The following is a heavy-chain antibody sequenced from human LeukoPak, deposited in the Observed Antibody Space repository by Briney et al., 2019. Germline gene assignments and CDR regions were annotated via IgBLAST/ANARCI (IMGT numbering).Heavy chain of an antibody. CDR3: TKSYSNSWHSAFDY. J-gene: IGHJ4*02. V-gene: IGHV3-23*01. CDR2: LTASGGST. Sequence: GGSLRLSCAASGITFSSYAMSWVRQAPGKGLEWVSSLTASGGSTYYADSAKGRFTISRDNSKNTLDLQMNSLRAEDTAVYYCTKSYSNSWHSAFDYWGQGTLVTVSS. D-gene: IGHD6-13*01. CDR1: GITFSSYA.